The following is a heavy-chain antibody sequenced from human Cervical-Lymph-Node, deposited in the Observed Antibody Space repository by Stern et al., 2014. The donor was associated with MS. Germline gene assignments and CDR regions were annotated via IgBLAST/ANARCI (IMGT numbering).Heavy chain of an antibody. Sequence: VQLVESGPGLVKPSETLSLTCTVSGGSISSYYWSWIRQPPGKGLEWIVYIYYSGSTNYNPPLKSRVTIYVNTSQNQFSLNLSPVTAADTAVYYCARSHQQLVVDYWGQGTLVTVSS. J-gene: IGHJ4*02. CDR2: IYYSGST. V-gene: IGHV4-59*08. CDR3: ARSHQQLVVDY. D-gene: IGHD6-13*01. CDR1: GGSISSYY.